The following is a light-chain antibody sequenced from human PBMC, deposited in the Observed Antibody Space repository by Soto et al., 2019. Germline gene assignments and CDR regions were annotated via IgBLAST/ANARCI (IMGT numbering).Light chain of an antibody. Sequence: EIVLTQSPGTLSLFPAERATLSCRASQSVSSNYLAWYQQKPGQAPRLLIYGAFNRATGIPARFSGSGSGADFTLTISSLEPEDFAVYYCQQRNIWPPVTFGQGTRLEIK. CDR2: GAF. CDR3: QQRNIWPPVT. CDR1: QSVSSNY. J-gene: IGKJ5*01. V-gene: IGKV3D-20*02.